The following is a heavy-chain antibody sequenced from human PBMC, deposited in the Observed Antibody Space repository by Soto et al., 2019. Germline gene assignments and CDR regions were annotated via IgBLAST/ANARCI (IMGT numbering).Heavy chain of an antibody. CDR1: GYTFTSYG. CDR3: AREGTSYYYDSSGYYY. D-gene: IGHD3-22*01. V-gene: IGHV1-18*01. J-gene: IGHJ4*02. Sequence: ASVKVSCKASGYTFTSYGISWVRQAPGQGLEWMGWISAYNGNTNYAQKLQGRVTMTTDTSTSTAYMELRSLRSDDTAVYYCAREGTSYYYDSSGYYYWGQGTLVTVSS. CDR2: ISAYNGNT.